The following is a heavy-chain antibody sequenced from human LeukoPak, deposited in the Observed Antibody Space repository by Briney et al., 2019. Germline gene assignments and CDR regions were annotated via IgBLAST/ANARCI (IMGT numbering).Heavy chain of an antibody. D-gene: IGHD6-13*01. J-gene: IGHJ4*02. V-gene: IGHV4-39*07. CDR1: GGSISSSSYY. Sequence: PSETLSLTCTVSGGSISSSSYYWGWIRQPPGKGLEWIGSISYTGSTYYHSSLKSRVTISVDTSKNQYSLKLSSVTAADTAVYYCARELRGSWYGYYFDYWGQGTLVTVSS. CDR2: ISYTGST. CDR3: ARELRGSWYGYYFDY.